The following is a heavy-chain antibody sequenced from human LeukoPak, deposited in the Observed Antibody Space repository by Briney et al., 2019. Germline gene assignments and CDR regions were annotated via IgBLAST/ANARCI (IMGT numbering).Heavy chain of an antibody. CDR1: GFTFSRYG. J-gene: IGHJ6*02. Sequence: PGGSLRLSCAASGFTFSRYGMYWVRQAPGKGLEWVAVISSDGTNKYYADSVKGRFTISRDNSKNTLYLQMNSLRAEDTAVYHCAKDPIAVAGNNYYRMDVWGQGTTVSVSS. D-gene: IGHD6-19*01. CDR3: AKDPIAVAGNNYYRMDV. V-gene: IGHV3-30*18. CDR2: ISSDGTNK.